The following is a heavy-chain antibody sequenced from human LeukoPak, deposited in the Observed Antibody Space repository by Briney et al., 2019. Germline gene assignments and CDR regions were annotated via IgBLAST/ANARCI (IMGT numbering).Heavy chain of an antibody. Sequence: TFSNYWMTWVRQPPGKGLEYIGTFYYRGSTYYNPSLKSRATISVDTSKNQFSLRLSSVTAADTAVYYCVRIMVGGTNYFDYWGQGTLVTVSA. CDR2: FYYRGST. CDR3: VRIMVGGTNYFDY. CDR1: TFSNYW. J-gene: IGHJ4*02. D-gene: IGHD1-26*01. V-gene: IGHV4-39*01.